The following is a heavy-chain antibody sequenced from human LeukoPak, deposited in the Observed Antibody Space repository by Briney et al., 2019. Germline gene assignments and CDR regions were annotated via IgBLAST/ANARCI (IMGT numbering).Heavy chain of an antibody. J-gene: IGHJ3*02. Sequence: PSETLSLTCADHGGSFNDYYWGWIRQPPRKGLEWIASIYYSGSTYYNPSLKSRVTISVDTSKNQFSLELSSVTAADTAVYYCARHKYSSGWPPEGAFDIWGQGTMVTVSS. V-gene: IGHV4-39*01. CDR2: IYYSGST. D-gene: IGHD6-19*01. CDR1: GGSFNDYY. CDR3: ARHKYSSGWPPEGAFDI.